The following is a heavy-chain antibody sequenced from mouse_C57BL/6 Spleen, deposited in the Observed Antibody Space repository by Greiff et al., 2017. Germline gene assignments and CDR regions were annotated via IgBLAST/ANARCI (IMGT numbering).Heavy chain of an antibody. CDR2: INPYNGGT. D-gene: IGHD1-1*01. CDR1: GYTFTDYY. J-gene: IGHJ4*01. V-gene: IGHV1-19*01. Sequence: EVQGVESGPVLVKPGASVKMSCKASGYTFTDYYMNWVKQSHGKSLEWIGVINPYNGGTSYNQKFKGKATLTFDKSSSTAYMELNSLTSEDSAVYYCARGGTTGMNYWGQGTSGTVSS. CDR3: ARGGTTGMNY.